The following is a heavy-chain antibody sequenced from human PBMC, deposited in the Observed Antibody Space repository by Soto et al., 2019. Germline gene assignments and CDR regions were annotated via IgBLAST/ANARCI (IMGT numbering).Heavy chain of an antibody. Sequence: GGSLRLSCAASGFSVSSKYMSWVRQAPGKGLEWVSAISGSGGSTYYADSVKGRFTISRDNSKNTLYLQMNSLRAEDTAVYYCAKDIREGAYYDFWSGPGFDYWGQGTLVTVSS. CDR3: AKDIREGAYYDFWSGPGFDY. V-gene: IGHV3-23*01. CDR1: GFSVSSKY. CDR2: ISGSGGST. D-gene: IGHD3-3*01. J-gene: IGHJ4*02.